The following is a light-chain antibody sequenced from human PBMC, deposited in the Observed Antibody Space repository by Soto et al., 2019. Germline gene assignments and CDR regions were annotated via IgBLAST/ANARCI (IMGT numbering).Light chain of an antibody. J-gene: IGLJ1*01. CDR3: SSYTSSSAYV. V-gene: IGLV2-14*01. CDR2: EVS. Sequence: QPLLTQPASVSGSPGHSITISCTGTSSDGGGYNYVSWYQQHPGKAPKLMIYEVSNRPSGVSNRFSGSKSGNTASLTISGLQAEEEADYYCSSYTSSSAYVFGTGTKVTVL. CDR1: SSDGGGYNY.